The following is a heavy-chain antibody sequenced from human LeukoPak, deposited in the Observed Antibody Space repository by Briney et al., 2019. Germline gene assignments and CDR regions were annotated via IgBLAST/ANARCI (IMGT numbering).Heavy chain of an antibody. Sequence: SETLSLTCTVSGGSISSGGYYWSWIRQPPGKGLEWIGYIYHSGSTYYNPSLKSRVTISVDRSKNQFSLKLSSVTAADTAVYYCASGSGSYHHGYWGQGTLVTVSS. D-gene: IGHD3-10*01. CDR1: GGSISSGGYY. CDR3: ASGSGSYHHGY. CDR2: IYHSGST. V-gene: IGHV4-30-2*01. J-gene: IGHJ4*02.